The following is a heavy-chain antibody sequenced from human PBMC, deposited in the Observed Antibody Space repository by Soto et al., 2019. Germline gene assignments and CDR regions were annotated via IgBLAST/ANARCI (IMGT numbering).Heavy chain of an antibody. J-gene: IGHJ6*02. CDR1: GYTFTSYD. Sequence: QVQLVQSGAEVKKPGASVKVSCKASGYTFTSYDINWVRQATGQGLEWMGWMNPNSGNTGYAQKFQGRVTMTRNTSISTAYMELSSLRSEGSAVYYCACWPDGYYYYGMDVWGQGTTVTVSS. D-gene: IGHD6-13*01. CDR3: ACWPDGYYYYGMDV. CDR2: MNPNSGNT. V-gene: IGHV1-8*01.